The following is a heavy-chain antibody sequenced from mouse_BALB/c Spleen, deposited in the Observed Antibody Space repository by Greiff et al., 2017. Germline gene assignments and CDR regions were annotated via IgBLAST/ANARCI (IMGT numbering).Heavy chain of an antibody. V-gene: IGHV5-6-5*01. Sequence: EVQVVESGGGLVKPGGSLKLSCAASGFTFSSYAMSWVRQTPEKRLEWVASISSGGSTYYPDSVKGRFTISRDNARNILYLQMSSLRSEDTAMYYCARGVVATPFDYWGQGTTLTVSS. CDR1: GFTFSSYA. D-gene: IGHD1-1*01. J-gene: IGHJ2*01. CDR3: ARGVVATPFDY. CDR2: ISSGGST.